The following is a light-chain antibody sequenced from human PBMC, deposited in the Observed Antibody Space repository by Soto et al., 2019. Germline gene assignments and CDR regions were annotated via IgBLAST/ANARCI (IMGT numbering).Light chain of an antibody. J-gene: IGKJ3*01. CDR1: QSVGTY. CDR3: HQYGKSPIYT. Sequence: EIVLTQSPATLSLSPGERAILSCRASQSVGTYLAWYQQKPGQAPRLLIYDASNRATGIPARFGGSGSGTDFTLTISRLEPEDFAVYYCHQYGKSPIYTFGPGTKVDFK. V-gene: IGKV3-11*01. CDR2: DAS.